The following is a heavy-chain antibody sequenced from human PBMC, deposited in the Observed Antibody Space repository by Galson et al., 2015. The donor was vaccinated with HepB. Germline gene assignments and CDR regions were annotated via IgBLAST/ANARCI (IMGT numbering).Heavy chain of an antibody. CDR1: GYTFIDYY. CDR3: ARDRETVSPPRGYYYYALDV. D-gene: IGHD2-15*01. Sequence: SVKVSCKASGYTFIDYYIHWVRQAPGQGLEWLGWINPNSGGAKYAQRFQGRVTLTRDTSISTAYMKLSSLISDDTAIYYCARDRETVSPPRGYYYYALDVWGQGTTVTVSS. CDR2: INPNSGGA. V-gene: IGHV1-2*02. J-gene: IGHJ6*02.